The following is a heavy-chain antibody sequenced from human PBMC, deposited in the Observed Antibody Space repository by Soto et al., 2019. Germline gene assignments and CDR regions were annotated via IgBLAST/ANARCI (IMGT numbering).Heavy chain of an antibody. CDR1: GGSISSGGYY. V-gene: IGHV4-61*08. J-gene: IGHJ6*03. Sequence: SETLSLTCTVSGGSISSGGYYWSWIRQHQGKGLVLIGYIYYSGSTNYNPSLKSRVTISVDTSKNQFSLKLSSVTAADTALYYCARLSLTEYYYYYYMDVWGKGTTVTVSS. CDR2: IYYSGST. CDR3: ARLSLTEYYYYYYMDV.